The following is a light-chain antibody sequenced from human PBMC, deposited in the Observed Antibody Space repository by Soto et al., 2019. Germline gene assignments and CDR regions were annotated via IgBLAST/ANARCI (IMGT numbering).Light chain of an antibody. CDR1: QSINSF. CDR2: GAS. J-gene: IGKJ3*01. CDR3: QQYGSSPGLIT. V-gene: IGKV3-20*01. Sequence: EIVLPQYPGPLSLSPGEGSTLSCRASQSINSFLAWYQQRRGQAPRLLIHGASNRATGIPDRFSGSGSGPDFTLTISRLEPEDFAVYYCQQYGSSPGLITFGPGTKVDIK.